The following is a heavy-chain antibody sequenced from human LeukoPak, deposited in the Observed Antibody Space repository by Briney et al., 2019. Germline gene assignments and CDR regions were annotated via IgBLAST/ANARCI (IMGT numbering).Heavy chain of an antibody. D-gene: IGHD4-17*01. CDR2: INHSGST. J-gene: IGHJ4*02. CDR1: GGSISGYY. Sequence: ESSETLSLTRAVYGGSISGYYWSWIRQPPGKGLEWIGEINHSGSTNYNPSLKSRVTISVDTSKNQFSLKLSSVTAADPAVYYCARGLSPSGYGDYGAIDYWGQGTLVTVSS. CDR3: ARGLSPSGYGDYGAIDY. V-gene: IGHV4-34*01.